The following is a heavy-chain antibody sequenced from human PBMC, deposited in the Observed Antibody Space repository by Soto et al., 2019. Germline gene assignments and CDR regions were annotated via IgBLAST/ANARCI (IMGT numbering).Heavy chain of an antibody. D-gene: IGHD6-19*01. Sequence: GESLKISCKGSGYSFTSYWIGWVRQMPRKGLEWMGIIYPGDSDTRYSPSFQGQVTISADKSISTAYLQWSSLKASDTAMYYCARHEVDSSGWYYFDYWGQGTLVTVSS. J-gene: IGHJ4*02. CDR2: IYPGDSDT. CDR1: GYSFTSYW. CDR3: ARHEVDSSGWYYFDY. V-gene: IGHV5-51*01.